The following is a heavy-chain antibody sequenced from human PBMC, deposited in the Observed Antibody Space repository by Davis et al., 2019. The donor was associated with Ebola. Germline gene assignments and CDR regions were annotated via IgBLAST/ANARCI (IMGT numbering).Heavy chain of an antibody. Sequence: GGSLRLSCAASGFTFSSYWMHWVRQAPGKGLVWVSRISGDGSNTNYADSVQGRFTISRDNAKNTLYLQMNSLRVEDTAVYYCARRYCTSTNCSPGYGMDVWGQGTTVTVSS. V-gene: IGHV3-74*01. CDR2: ISGDGSNT. CDR3: ARRYCTSTNCSPGYGMDV. CDR1: GFTFSSYW. D-gene: IGHD2-2*01. J-gene: IGHJ6*02.